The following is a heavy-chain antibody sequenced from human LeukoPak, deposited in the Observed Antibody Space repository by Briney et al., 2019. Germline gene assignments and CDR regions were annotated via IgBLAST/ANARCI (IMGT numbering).Heavy chain of an antibody. V-gene: IGHV3-33*01. CDR3: ARDKNGWRYFDY. CDR1: GFSFSSYG. D-gene: IGHD5-24*01. CDR2: IWYDGSNK. Sequence: GGSLRLSCAASGFSFSSYGMHWVRQAPGKGLEWVAVIWYDGSNKYYPDSVKGRFTISRDNSKNTLYLQMNSLRAEDTAVYYCARDKNGWRYFDYWGQGTLVTVSS. J-gene: IGHJ4*02.